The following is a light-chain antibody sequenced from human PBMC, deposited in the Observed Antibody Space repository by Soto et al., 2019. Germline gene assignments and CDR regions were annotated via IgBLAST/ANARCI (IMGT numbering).Light chain of an antibody. CDR2: GAS. CDR1: QSVSSSY. Sequence: EIVFTQSPGTLSFSPGERANLSCRASQSVSSSYLAWYQQKPGQAPRLLTYGASSRATGIPDRFSGSGSGTDLTLTISRLEPEDFAVYYCQQYGSSPRTFGQGTKVDIK. CDR3: QQYGSSPRT. V-gene: IGKV3-20*01. J-gene: IGKJ1*01.